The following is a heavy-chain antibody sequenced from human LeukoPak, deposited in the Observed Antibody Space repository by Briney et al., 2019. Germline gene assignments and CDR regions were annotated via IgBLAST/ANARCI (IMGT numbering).Heavy chain of an antibody. CDR3: AKGSCSGGSCYSFDY. V-gene: IGHV3-23*01. J-gene: IGHJ4*02. D-gene: IGHD2-15*01. CDR1: GFTFSSYA. CDR2: ISGSGGST. Sequence: GGSLRLSCAASGFTFSSYAMSWVRQAPGKGLEWVSAISGSGGSTYYADSVKGRFTISRDNSKNTLYLKMNSLRAEDTAVYYCAKGSCSGGSCYSFDYWGQGTLVTVSS.